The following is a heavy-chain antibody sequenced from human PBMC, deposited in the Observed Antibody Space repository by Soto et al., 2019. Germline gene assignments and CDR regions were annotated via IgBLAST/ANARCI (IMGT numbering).Heavy chain of an antibody. J-gene: IGHJ4*02. V-gene: IGHV2-5*02. CDR2: IYWDDDK. Sequence: QITLKESGPTLVNRTQTLTLTCTFSGFSIGTYGVGVGWIRQPPGKALEWLALIYWDDDKRYSPSLKSRLTITKYPSKNQVVLSVANFDPVDTATYYCAHRQSGSGWNEGVFDYWGQGTLVTVSS. D-gene: IGHD1-1*01. CDR1: GFSIGTYGVG. CDR3: AHRQSGSGWNEGVFDY.